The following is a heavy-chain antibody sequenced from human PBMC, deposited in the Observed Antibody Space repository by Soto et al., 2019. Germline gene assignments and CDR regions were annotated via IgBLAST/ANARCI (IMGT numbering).Heavy chain of an antibody. CDR1: GFTFSDYY. J-gene: IGHJ3*02. V-gene: IGHV3-11*01. D-gene: IGHD2-15*01. CDR2: ISSSGSTI. Sequence: GGSLRLSCAASGFTFSDYYMSWIRQAPGKGLEWVSYISSSGSTIYYADSVKGRFTISRDNAKNSLYLQMNSLRAEDTAVYYCARDRVLGYCSGGSCYPVLFDIWGKGTMVTVSS. CDR3: ARDRVLGYCSGGSCYPVLFDI.